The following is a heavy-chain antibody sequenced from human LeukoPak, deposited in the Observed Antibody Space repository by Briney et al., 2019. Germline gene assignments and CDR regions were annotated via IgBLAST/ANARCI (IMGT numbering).Heavy chain of an antibody. CDR1: GFTFSSYA. V-gene: IGHV3-23*01. CDR2: ISGSGGST. Sequence: GGSLRLSCAASGFTFSSYAMSWVRQAPGKGLEWVSAISGSGGSTYYADSVKGRFTISRDNSKTTLYLQMNSLRAEDTAVYYCAKDKTYCSGGSCYGLRYYFDYWGQGTLVTVSS. D-gene: IGHD2-15*01. J-gene: IGHJ4*02. CDR3: AKDKTYCSGGSCYGLRYYFDY.